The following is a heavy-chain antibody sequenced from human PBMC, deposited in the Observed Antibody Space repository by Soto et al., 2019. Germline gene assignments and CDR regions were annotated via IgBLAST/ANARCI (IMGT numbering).Heavy chain of an antibody. CDR2: TYYRSKWYS. D-gene: IGHD6-19*01. CDR1: GDSVSSNSAA. J-gene: IGHJ3*02. Sequence: PSQTLSLTCAISGDSVSSNSAAWNWIRQSPSRGLEWLGRTYYRSKWYSDYAVSVRSRITINPDPSKNQFSLQLSSVTPEDTAMYYCAAGSAVADTWGQGTMVTVSS. V-gene: IGHV6-1*01. CDR3: AAGSAVADT.